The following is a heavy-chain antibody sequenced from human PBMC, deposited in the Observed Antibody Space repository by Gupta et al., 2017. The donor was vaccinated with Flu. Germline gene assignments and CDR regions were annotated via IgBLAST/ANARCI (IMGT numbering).Heavy chain of an antibody. CDR3: TRVYGYNGNDF. CDR1: NGSFSSYF. D-gene: IGHD1-14*01. V-gene: IGHV4-59*01. J-gene: IGHJ4*02. CDR2: VYYSGIT. Sequence: QLQESGPALVKPSATLSLTCTVSNGSFSSYFWSWIRQPPGKGLEWIGYVYYSGITNYNPSLKSRVNISIEPSKNKFSLKLSSVTAADTAFYYCTRVYGYNGNDFWGQGALVTVSS.